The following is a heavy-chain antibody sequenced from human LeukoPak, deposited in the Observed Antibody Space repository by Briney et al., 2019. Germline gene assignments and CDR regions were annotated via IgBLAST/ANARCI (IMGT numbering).Heavy chain of an antibody. CDR1: GDSISNYY. J-gene: IGHJ4*02. V-gene: IGHV4-59*01. CDR2: IFDSGNT. D-gene: IGHD6-25*01. Sequence: PSETLSLTCTVSGDSISNYYWSWIRQPPGKGLEWIGYIFDSGNTKYNPSLGGRVTISADTSKNQFSLKLRSVTAADTAVYYCARDRTAEFDYWAQGTLDTVSS. CDR3: ARDRTAEFDY.